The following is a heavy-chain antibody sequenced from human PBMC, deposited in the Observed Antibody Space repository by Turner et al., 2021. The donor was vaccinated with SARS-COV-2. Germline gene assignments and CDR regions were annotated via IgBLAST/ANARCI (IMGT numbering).Heavy chain of an antibody. J-gene: IGHJ4*02. CDR3: ARRGDY. CDR2: MYYSGTT. V-gene: IGHV4-39*01. Sequence: QLQESGPGVAKPSETLSLICTVSGGSISSYDYYWDWIRQAPGMGLEWIGSMYYSGTTHYNPSLGGRVTISVDTSKNQFTLKVTSVTATDTAVYYCARRGDYWGQGMLVTVSS. D-gene: IGHD3-16*01. CDR1: GGSISSYDYY.